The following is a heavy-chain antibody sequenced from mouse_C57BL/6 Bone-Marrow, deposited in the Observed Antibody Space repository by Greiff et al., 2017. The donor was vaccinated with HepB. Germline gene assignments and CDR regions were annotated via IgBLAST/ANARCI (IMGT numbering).Heavy chain of an antibody. V-gene: IGHV1-54*01. Sequence: QVQLQQSGAELVRPGTSVKVSCKASGYAFTNYLIEWVKQRPGQGLEWIGVINPGSGGTNYNEKFKGKATLTADKSSSTAYMQLSSLTSEDSAVYYCARLYYRFAYWGQGTLVTVSA. D-gene: IGHD1-1*01. CDR2: INPGSGGT. J-gene: IGHJ3*01. CDR3: ARLYYRFAY. CDR1: GYAFTNYL.